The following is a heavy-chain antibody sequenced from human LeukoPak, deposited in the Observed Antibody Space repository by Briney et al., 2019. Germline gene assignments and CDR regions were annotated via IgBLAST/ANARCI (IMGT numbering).Heavy chain of an antibody. D-gene: IGHD6-6*01. V-gene: IGHV1-18*01. J-gene: IGHJ6*02. CDR1: GYTFTSYG. Sequence: ASVKVSCKASGYTFTSYGISWVRQAPGQGLEWMGWISAYNGNTNYAQKLQGRVTMTTDTSTSTAYMELWSLRSDDTAVYYCARMQLARHYYYGMDVWGQGTTVTVSS. CDR3: ARMQLARHYYYGMDV. CDR2: ISAYNGNT.